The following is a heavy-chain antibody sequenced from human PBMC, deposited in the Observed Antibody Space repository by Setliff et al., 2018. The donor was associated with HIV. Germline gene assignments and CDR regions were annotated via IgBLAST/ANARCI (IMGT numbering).Heavy chain of an antibody. J-gene: IGHJ4*02. Sequence: SETLSLTCTVSGGSISSYYWSWIRQPAGKGLEWIGRIYTSGSTNYNPSLKSRVTMSVDTSKNQFSLKLSSVTAADTAVYYCAGSLAAAGPARYYFDYWGQGTLVTVSS. V-gene: IGHV4-4*07. D-gene: IGHD6-13*01. CDR1: GGSISSYY. CDR2: IYTSGST. CDR3: AGSLAAAGPARYYFDY.